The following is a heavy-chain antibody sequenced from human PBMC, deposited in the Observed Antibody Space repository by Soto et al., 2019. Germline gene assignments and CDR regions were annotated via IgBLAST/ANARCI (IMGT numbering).Heavy chain of an antibody. V-gene: IGHV4-31*03. CDR2: IYYSGTT. CDR3: ARDIVAMGKAFDI. J-gene: IGHJ3*02. D-gene: IGHD5-12*01. Sequence: QVQLQESGPGLVKPSQTLSLTCTVSGGSISSGGYYWSWIRQHPGKGLEWIGYIYYSGTTYYNPSLKSRVTISVDTSKNQFSLKLSSVTAADTAVYYCARDIVAMGKAFDIWGQGTMVTVSS. CDR1: GGSISSGGYY.